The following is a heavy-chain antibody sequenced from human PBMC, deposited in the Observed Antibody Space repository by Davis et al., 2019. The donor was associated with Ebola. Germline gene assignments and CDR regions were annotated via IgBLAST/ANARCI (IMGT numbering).Heavy chain of an antibody. D-gene: IGHD4-17*01. Sequence: GGSLRLSCAASGFTFSDYYMSWIRQAPGKGLEWVSYISSSGSTIYYADSVKGRFTISRDNAKNSLYLQMNSLRDEDTAVYYCARDLSTVTTNWFDPWGQGTLVTVSS. V-gene: IGHV3-11*04. J-gene: IGHJ5*02. CDR2: ISSSGSTI. CDR1: GFTFSDYY. CDR3: ARDLSTVTTNWFDP.